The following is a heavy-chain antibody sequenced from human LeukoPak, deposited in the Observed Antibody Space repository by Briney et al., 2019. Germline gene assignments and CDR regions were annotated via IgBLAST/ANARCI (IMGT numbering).Heavy chain of an antibody. J-gene: IGHJ4*02. D-gene: IGHD4-17*01. Sequence: GGSLRLSCAASGFTFTSYTINWVRQAPGKELEWVSSITSSSSYIYYADSVKGRFTISRDNAKNSLYLQMTSLRVEDTAVYYCAKTYGHFDDWGQGTLVTVSS. V-gene: IGHV3-21*01. CDR2: ITSSSSYI. CDR3: AKTYGHFDD. CDR1: GFTFTSYT.